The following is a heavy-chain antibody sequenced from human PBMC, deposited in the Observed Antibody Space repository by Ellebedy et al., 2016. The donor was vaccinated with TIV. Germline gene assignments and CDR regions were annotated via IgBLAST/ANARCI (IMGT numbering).Heavy chain of an antibody. D-gene: IGHD2-15*01. J-gene: IGHJ1*01. V-gene: IGHV1-69*06. CDR2: IIPIFGTA. CDR3: ARDRKVNSDRPEYFQH. CDR1: AGTFSSYG. Sequence: SLKVSCXASAGTFSSYGISWVRQAPGQGLEWMGGIIPIFGTANYAQKFQGRVTITADKSTSTAYMELSSLRSEDTAVYYCARDRKVNSDRPEYFQHWGQGTLVTVSS.